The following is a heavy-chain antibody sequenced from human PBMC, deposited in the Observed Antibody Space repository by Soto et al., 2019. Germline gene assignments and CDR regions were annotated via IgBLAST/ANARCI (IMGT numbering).Heavy chain of an antibody. Sequence: EVQLVESGGGLVQPGGSLRLSCAASGFTFSGYAMHWVRQAPGKGLEYVSAITSSGGNTDYASSVKGRFTISRDNSKNTLYLHIRSLRTEDMGVYYCARRIRFGYGMDVWGQGNTVTVSS. CDR2: ITSSGGNT. J-gene: IGHJ6*02. CDR1: GFTFSGYA. D-gene: IGHD3-16*01. CDR3: ARRIRFGYGMDV. V-gene: IGHV3-64*01.